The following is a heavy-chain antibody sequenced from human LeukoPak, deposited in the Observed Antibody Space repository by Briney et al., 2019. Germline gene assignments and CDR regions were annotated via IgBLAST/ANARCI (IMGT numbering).Heavy chain of an antibody. CDR1: GYTFTGYY. V-gene: IGHV1-2*02. D-gene: IGHD2-2*02. CDR2: INPNSGGT. J-gene: IGHJ5*02. Sequence: ASVKVSCKASGYTFTGYYMHWVRQAPGQGLEWMGWINPNSGGTNYAQKFQGRVTMTRDTSISTAYMELSRLRSDDTAVHYCARDREDCSSTSCYTSYNWFDPWGQGTLVTVSS. CDR3: ARDREDCSSTSCYTSYNWFDP.